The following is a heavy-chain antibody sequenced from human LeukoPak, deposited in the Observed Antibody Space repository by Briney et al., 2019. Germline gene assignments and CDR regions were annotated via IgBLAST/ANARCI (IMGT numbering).Heavy chain of an antibody. V-gene: IGHV3-23*01. CDR1: GFTFSSYA. J-gene: IGHJ1*01. Sequence: GGSLRLSCAASGFTFSSYAMSWVRQAPGKGLEWVSAISGSGGSTYYADSVKGRFTISRDNAKNSLYLQMNSLRAEDTAVYYCARSSGWPPPAEYFQHWGQGTLVTVSS. D-gene: IGHD6-19*01. CDR3: ARSSGWPPPAEYFQH. CDR2: ISGSGGST.